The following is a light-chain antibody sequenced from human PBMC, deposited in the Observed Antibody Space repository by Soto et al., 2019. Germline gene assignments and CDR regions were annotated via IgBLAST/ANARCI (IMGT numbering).Light chain of an antibody. CDR1: NSDVGGYTY. V-gene: IGLV2-14*03. Sequence: QSALTQPASVSGSPGQSITISCTGTNSDVGGYTYVSWYQQHPGKAPKLMIYDVSNRPSGVSNRFSGSKSGNTASLPISGLQADDEAAYYCSSYTSSSTPYVFGTGTKLTVL. J-gene: IGLJ1*01. CDR2: DVS. CDR3: SSYTSSSTPYV.